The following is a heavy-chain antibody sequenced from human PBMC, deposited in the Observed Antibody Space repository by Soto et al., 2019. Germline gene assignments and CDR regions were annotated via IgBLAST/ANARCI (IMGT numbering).Heavy chain of an antibody. CDR2: ISAYNGNT. Sequence: ASVKVSCKASGYTFTSYGISWVRQAPGQGLEWMGWISAYNGNTNYAQKLQGRVTMTTDTSTSTAYMELRSLRSDDTAVYYCAGSMVRGVIIKDWFDPWGQGTLVTVSS. CDR1: GYTFTSYG. D-gene: IGHD3-10*01. CDR3: AGSMVRGVIIKDWFDP. V-gene: IGHV1-18*01. J-gene: IGHJ5*02.